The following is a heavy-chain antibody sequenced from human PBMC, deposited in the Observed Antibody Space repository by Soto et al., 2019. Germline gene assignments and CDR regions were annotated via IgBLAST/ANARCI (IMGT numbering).Heavy chain of an antibody. D-gene: IGHD3-3*01. CDR1: GGSISSYY. CDR3: ARGLSNRKYYDFWSGYHDSAYYYSGMDV. J-gene: IGHJ6*02. V-gene: IGHV4-4*07. Sequence: SETLSLTCTVSGGSISSYYWSWIRQPAGKGLEWIGRIYTSGSTNYNPSLKSRVTMSVDTSKNQFSLKLSSVTAADTAVYYCARGLSNRKYYDFWSGYHDSAYYYSGMDVWGQGTTVTVSS. CDR2: IYTSGST.